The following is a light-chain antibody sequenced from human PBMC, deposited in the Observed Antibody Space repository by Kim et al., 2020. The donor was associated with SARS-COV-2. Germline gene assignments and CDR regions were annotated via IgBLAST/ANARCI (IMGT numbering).Light chain of an antibody. CDR1: QSVSSY. CDR2: DAY. J-gene: IGKJ2*01. Sequence: SLYPGERATLSCRASQSVSSYLAWYQQKPGQAPRLLIYDAYNRATGIPARFSGRGSGTDFTLTISSLEPEDFAVYYCQQRYNWPHTFGQGTKLEI. V-gene: IGKV3-11*01. CDR3: QQRYNWPHT.